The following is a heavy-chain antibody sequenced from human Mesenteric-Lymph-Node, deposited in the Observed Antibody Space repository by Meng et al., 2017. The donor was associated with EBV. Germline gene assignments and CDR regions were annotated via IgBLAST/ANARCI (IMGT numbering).Heavy chain of an antibody. V-gene: IGHV4-4*02. D-gene: IGHD3-22*01. CDR2: VYHSGST. CDR1: GASISGPNW. CDR3: AEVLNGYYYFDY. J-gene: IGHJ4*02. Sequence: QGQVQGSGPGLVKVSGTLTLTGAVSGASISGPNWWSWFRQPPGKGLEWIGEVYHSGSTNYNPSLKSRVSMSVDTSKNHFSLKLTSVTAADTAMYYCAEVLNGYYYFDYWGQGTLVTVSS.